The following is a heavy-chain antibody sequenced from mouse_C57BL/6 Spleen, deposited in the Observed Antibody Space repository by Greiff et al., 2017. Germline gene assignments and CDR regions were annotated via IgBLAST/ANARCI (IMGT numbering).Heavy chain of an antibody. V-gene: IGHV1-5*01. CDR1: GYTFTSYW. Sequence: VQLQQSGTVLARPGASVKMSCKTSGYTFTSYWMHWVKQRPGQGLEWIGAIYPGNSDTSYNQKFKGKATLTAVTSASTAYMELSSLTNEDSAVYYCTREGWGSFFDYWGQGTTLTVSA. CDR3: TREGWGSFFDY. J-gene: IGHJ2*01. CDR2: IYPGNSDT. D-gene: IGHD3-2*02.